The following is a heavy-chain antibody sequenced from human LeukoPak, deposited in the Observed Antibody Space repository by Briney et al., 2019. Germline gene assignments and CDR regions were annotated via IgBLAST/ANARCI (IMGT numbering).Heavy chain of an antibody. J-gene: IGHJ6*03. V-gene: IGHV3-23*01. D-gene: IGHD3-9*01. CDR1: GFTFSSYA. Sequence: GGSLRLSCAASGFTFSSYAMSWVRQAPGKGLEWVAAISGSGGSTYYADSVKGRFTISRDNSKNTLYLQMNSLRAEDTAVYYCAKHLSGLRYFDWLPRDYYYMDVWGKGTTVTVSS. CDR3: AKHLSGLRYFDWLPRDYYYMDV. CDR2: ISGSGGST.